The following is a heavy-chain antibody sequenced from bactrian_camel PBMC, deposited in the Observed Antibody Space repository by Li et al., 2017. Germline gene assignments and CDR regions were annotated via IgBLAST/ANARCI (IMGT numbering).Heavy chain of an antibody. J-gene: IGHJ4*01. D-gene: IGHD2*01. Sequence: QLVESGGGSVQAGMTLNLSCAASGYTGSTYCMSWFRQVTGREREGVAAITTGGGTTYYSDSVKGRFTVSQSSADNTLTLQMNDLKPTDTAIYYCAAGQWKCTGARALSRVTYDYWGQGTQVTVS. V-gene: IGHV3S28*01. CDR1: GYTGSTYC. CDR2: ITTGGGTT. CDR3: AAGQWKCTGARALSRVTYDY.